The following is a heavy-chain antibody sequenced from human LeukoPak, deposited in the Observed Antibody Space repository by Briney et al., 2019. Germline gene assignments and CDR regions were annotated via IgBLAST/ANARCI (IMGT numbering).Heavy chain of an antibody. D-gene: IGHD2-15*01. J-gene: IGHJ4*02. CDR1: GFPLTNHG. CDR3: AKDYCRDGNCPFPFLDS. CDR2: ITGTGGK. Sequence: GSLRLSSAVSGFPLTNHGVSWVRQAPGKGLEWVSIITGTGGKYYGDSVKGRFVLSRDNSKNTVYMQMSSLRAEDTATYYCAKDYCRDGNCPFPFLDSWGQGTQVTVSS. V-gene: IGHV3-23*01.